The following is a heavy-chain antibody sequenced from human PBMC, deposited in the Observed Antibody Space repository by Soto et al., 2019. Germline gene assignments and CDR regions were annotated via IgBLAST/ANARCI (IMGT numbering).Heavy chain of an antibody. Sequence: SETLSLTCAVYGGSFSGYYWSWIRQPPGKGLEWIGEINHSGSTNYNPSLKSRVTISVDTSKNQFSLKLSSLTAADTAVYYCARGKGIYVRDYFDYWGQGTLVTVSS. J-gene: IGHJ4*02. CDR3: ARGKGIYVRDYFDY. V-gene: IGHV4-34*01. CDR1: GGSFSGYY. D-gene: IGHD3-16*01. CDR2: INHSGST.